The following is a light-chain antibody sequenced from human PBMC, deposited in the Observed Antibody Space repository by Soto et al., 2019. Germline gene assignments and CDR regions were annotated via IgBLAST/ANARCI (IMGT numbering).Light chain of an antibody. J-gene: IGLJ1*01. CDR3: SSYTSSSTLYV. CDR2: DVS. Sequence: QSVLTQPASVSGSPGQSITISCTGTSSDVGGYNYVSWYQQHPGKAPKLMIYDVSNRPSGVSNRFSGSKSGNTAFLTISGLQAEDEADYYCSSYTSSSTLYVFGTGTKVTV. CDR1: SSDVGGYNY. V-gene: IGLV2-14*01.